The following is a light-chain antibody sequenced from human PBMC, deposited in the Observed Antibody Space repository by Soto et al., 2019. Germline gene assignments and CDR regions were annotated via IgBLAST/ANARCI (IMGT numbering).Light chain of an antibody. CDR3: SSYTNSSTYV. CDR1: SSDVGGYNY. V-gene: IGLV2-14*01. J-gene: IGLJ1*01. CDR2: EIN. Sequence: QSVLTQPASVSGSPGQSITISCTGTSSDVGGYNYVSWYQQHPGKAPKLMIYEINNRPSGVSNRFSGSKSGNTASLTISGLQAEDEADYHCSSYTNSSTYVFGSGTRSPS.